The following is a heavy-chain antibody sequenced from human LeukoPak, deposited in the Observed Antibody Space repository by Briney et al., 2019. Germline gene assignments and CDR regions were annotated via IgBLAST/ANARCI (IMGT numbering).Heavy chain of an antibody. CDR1: GFTFSTYW. J-gene: IGHJ4*02. CDR3: ARDAYYYDSSGYYPNFGY. CDR2: MKRDGSEI. V-gene: IGHV3-7*03. D-gene: IGHD3-22*01. Sequence: GGSLRLSCSASGFTFSTYWMSWVRQAPGKGLEWVANMKRDGSEIYYVDSVRGRFTISRDNAKNSLYLQMNSLRAEDTAVYYCARDAYYYDSSGYYPNFGYWGQGTLVTVSS.